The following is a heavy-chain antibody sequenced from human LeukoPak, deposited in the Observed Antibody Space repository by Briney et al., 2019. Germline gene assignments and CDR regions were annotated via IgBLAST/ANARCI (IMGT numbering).Heavy chain of an antibody. J-gene: IGHJ3*02. V-gene: IGHV3-9*01. Sequence: GRSLRLSCAASGFTFDDYVMHWVRQTPGRGLEWVSGLSWKSGSMGYADSVKGRFTISRDNAKNSLYLQMNSLRPEDTALYYCAKSRAAAVFSVHAFDIWGQGTMVTVSS. CDR1: GFTFDDYV. CDR3: AKSRAAAVFSVHAFDI. CDR2: LSWKSGSM. D-gene: IGHD6-13*01.